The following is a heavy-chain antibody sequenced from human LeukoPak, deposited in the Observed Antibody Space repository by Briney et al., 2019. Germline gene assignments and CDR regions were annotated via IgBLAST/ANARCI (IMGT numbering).Heavy chain of an antibody. D-gene: IGHD6-13*01. CDR2: IYTSGST. Sequence: SETLSLTCTVSGGSISSGSYYWSWIRQPAGKGLEWIGRIYTSGSTNYNPSLKSRVTISVDTPKNQFSLKLSSVTAADTAVYYCASWAAASFDYWGQGTLVTVSS. J-gene: IGHJ4*02. CDR1: GGSISSGSYY. CDR3: ASWAAASFDY. V-gene: IGHV4-61*02.